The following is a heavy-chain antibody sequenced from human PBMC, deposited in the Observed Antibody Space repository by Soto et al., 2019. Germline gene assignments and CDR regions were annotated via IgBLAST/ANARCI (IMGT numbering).Heavy chain of an antibody. CDR2: IYYSGST. J-gene: IGHJ5*02. CDR3: ARDKRSPRSTSNYNRFDP. Sequence: SETLSLTCTVSGGSISSYYWSWIRQPPGKGLEWIGYIYYSGSTNYNPSLKSRVTISVDTSKNQFSLKLSSVTAADTAVYYCARDKRSPRSTSNYNRFDPWGQGPLVT. CDR1: GGSISSYY. D-gene: IGHD2-2*01. V-gene: IGHV4-59*01.